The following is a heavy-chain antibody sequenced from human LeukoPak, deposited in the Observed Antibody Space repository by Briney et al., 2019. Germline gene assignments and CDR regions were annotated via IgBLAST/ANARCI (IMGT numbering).Heavy chain of an antibody. CDR3: ARALGYCSSTSCGDYYMDV. CDR2: INHSGST. V-gene: IGHV4-34*01. D-gene: IGHD2-2*01. CDR1: GGSFSGYY. J-gene: IGHJ6*03. Sequence: SETPSLTCAVYGGSFSGYYWSWIRQPPGKGLEWIGEINHSGSTNYNPSLKSRVTISVDTSKNQFSLKLSSVTAADTAVYYCARALGYCSSTSCGDYYMDVWGKGTTVTVSS.